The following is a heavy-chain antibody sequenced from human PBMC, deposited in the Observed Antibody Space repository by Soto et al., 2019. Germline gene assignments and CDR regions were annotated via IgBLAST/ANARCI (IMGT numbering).Heavy chain of an antibody. V-gene: IGHV4-59*01. J-gene: IGHJ3*02. CDR1: GGSISSYY. CDR2: IYYSGST. Sequence: PSETLSLTCTVSGGSISSYYWSWIRQPPGKGLEWIGYIYYSGSTNYNPSLKSRVTISVDTSKNQFSLKLSSVTAADTAVYYCARQYGDYVRGAFDIWGQGTTVTVSS. CDR3: ARQYGDYVRGAFDI. D-gene: IGHD4-17*01.